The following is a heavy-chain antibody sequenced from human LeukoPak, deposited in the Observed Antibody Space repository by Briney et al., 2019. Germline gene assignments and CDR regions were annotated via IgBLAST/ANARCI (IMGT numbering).Heavy chain of an antibody. Sequence: SETLSLTCTVSGGSISSYNWSWIRQPPGKGLEWIGYIYYSGSTNYNPSLKSRVTISVDTCKNQFSMKLSSVTAADTAVYYCARLVVRGAQGAFDIWGQGTIVTVSS. CDR2: IYYSGST. J-gene: IGHJ3*02. CDR3: ARLVVRGAQGAFDI. CDR1: GGSISSYN. D-gene: IGHD3-10*01. V-gene: IGHV4-59*08.